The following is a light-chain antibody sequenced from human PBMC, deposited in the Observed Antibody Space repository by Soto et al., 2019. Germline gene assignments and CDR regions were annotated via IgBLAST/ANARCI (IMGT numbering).Light chain of an antibody. V-gene: IGLV1-44*01. CDR3: SDWDDSLNGRV. J-gene: IGLJ2*01. Sequence: QSVLTQPPSASGTPGQSVTISCSGTGSTIGSYTVTWYLQLPGTAPQLLIYSNNQRPSGVPDRFSGSKSGTSASLAISGLQSEDEADYYGSDWDDSLNGRVFGGGTKLTVL. CDR1: GSTIGSYT. CDR2: SNN.